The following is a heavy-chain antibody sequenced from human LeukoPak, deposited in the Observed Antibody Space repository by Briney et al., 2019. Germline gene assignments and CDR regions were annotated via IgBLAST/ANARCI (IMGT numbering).Heavy chain of an antibody. D-gene: IGHD5-18*01. CDR3: AADPDTTMAFDY. V-gene: IGHV1-58*02. CDR2: IVGGSSDT. CDR1: GFTFTSSS. J-gene: IGHJ4*02. Sequence: GTSVKVSCTASGFTFTSSSIQWVRQARGKGLEWVGWIVGGSSDTYYAQKFQERVTITRDMSTSTAYLELSSLRSEDTAVYYCAADPDTTMAFDYWGQGTLVAVSS.